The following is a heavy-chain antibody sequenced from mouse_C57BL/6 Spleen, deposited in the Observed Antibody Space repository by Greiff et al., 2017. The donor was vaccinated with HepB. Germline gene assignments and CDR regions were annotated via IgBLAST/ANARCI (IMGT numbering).Heavy chain of an antibody. CDR2: IDPSDSYT. D-gene: IGHD2-2*01. CDR1: GYTFTSYW. CDR3: ARKAGAMVTTPFAY. Sequence: VQLQQPGAELVRPGPSVKLSCKASGYTFTSYWMHWVKQRPGQGLEWIGVIDPSDSYTNYNQKFKGKATLTVDTSSSTAYMQLSSLTSEDSAVYYCARKAGAMVTTPFAYWGQGTLVTVSA. J-gene: IGHJ3*01. V-gene: IGHV1-59*01.